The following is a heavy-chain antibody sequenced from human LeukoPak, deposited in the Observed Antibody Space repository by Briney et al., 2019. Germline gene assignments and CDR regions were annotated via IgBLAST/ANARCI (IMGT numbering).Heavy chain of an antibody. Sequence: TGGSLRLSCAASGFTVSSNHMSWVCQAPGKGLEWVSVIYSGGSTDYADSVKGRFTISRDNLKNTLYLQMNSLRAENTAVYYCARGPAGYNWGQGTLVTFSS. D-gene: IGHD1-1*01. CDR3: ARGPAGYN. CDR2: IYSGGST. CDR1: GFTVSSNH. J-gene: IGHJ4*02. V-gene: IGHV3-53*01.